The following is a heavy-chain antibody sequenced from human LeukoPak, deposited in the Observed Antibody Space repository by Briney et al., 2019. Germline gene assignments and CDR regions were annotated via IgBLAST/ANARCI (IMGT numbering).Heavy chain of an antibody. CDR1: GHTFTGYY. CDR2: INPNSGGT. CDR3: ARAERRDGYNYDFDY. J-gene: IGHJ4*02. D-gene: IGHD5-24*01. Sequence: APEKVSCKASGHTFTGYYMHWVRQAPGQGLEWMGRINPNSGGTNYAQKFQGRVTMTRDTSISTAYMELSRLRSDDTAVYYCARAERRDGYNYDFDYWGQGTLVTVSS. V-gene: IGHV1-2*06.